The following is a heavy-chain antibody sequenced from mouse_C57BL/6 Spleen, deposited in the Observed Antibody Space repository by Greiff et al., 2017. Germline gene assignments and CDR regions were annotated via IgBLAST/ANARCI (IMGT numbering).Heavy chain of an antibody. CDR1: GYAFSCSW. CDR3: ARWVRWAMDY. V-gene: IGHV1-82*01. Sequence: VKLMESGPELVKPGASVKISCKASGYAFSCSWMNWVKQRPGKGLELIGRLYPGDGDTNYNGKFKGQATLAADKASSTAYMQLSSLTSEDSAGYLCARWVRWAMDYWGQGTSVTVSS. J-gene: IGHJ4*01. CDR2: LYPGDGDT. D-gene: IGHD1-1*02.